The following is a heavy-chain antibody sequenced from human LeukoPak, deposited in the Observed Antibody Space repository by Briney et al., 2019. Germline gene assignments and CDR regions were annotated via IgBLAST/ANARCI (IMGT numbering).Heavy chain of an antibody. D-gene: IGHD1-26*01. CDR1: GGSISTYY. CDR2: IYTSGST. J-gene: IGHJ5*02. CDR3: ARQASSGSYSWFDP. Sequence: SGTLSLTCTVAGGSISTYYWSWIRQPPGDGLEWLGYIYTSGSTNYNPALKSRVTISVDTSKNQFSLKLRSVTAADTAVYYCARQASSGSYSWFDPWGQGTLVTVSS. V-gene: IGHV4-4*09.